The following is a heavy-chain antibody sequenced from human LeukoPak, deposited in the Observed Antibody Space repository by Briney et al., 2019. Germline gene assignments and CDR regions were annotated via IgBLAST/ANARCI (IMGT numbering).Heavy chain of an antibody. CDR2: ISGSGGST. CDR3: AKASYYDILTGYYTGAQN. V-gene: IGHV3-23*01. D-gene: IGHD3-9*01. CDR1: GFTFSSYG. J-gene: IGHJ4*02. Sequence: GGSLRLSCAASGFTFSSYGMTWVRQAPEKGLEWVSAISGSGGSTYYADSVKGRFTISRDNSKNTLYLQMNSLRAEDTAVYYCAKASYYDILTGYYTGAQNWGQGTLVTVSS.